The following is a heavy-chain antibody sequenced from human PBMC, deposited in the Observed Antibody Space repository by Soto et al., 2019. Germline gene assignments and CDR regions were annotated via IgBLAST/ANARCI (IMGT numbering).Heavy chain of an antibody. V-gene: IGHV3-30*03. CDR3: SRGIKGGLDA. CDR1: GFTFSSYG. D-gene: IGHD2-21*01. CDR2: ISYDGRNK. Sequence: QVQLVESGGGVVQPGRSLRLSCAASGFTFSSYGMHWVRQAPGKGLEWVASISYDGRNKYYADSVKGRFTISRDNSKNTLSLQINSLGAEDTAVYYCSRGIKGGLDAWGPGTLVTVSS. J-gene: IGHJ5*02.